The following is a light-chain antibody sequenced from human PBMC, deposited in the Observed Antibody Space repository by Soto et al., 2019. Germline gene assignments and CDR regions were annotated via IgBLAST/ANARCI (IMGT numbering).Light chain of an antibody. CDR3: CSYAGSRTYV. J-gene: IGLJ1*01. Sequence: QSALTQPASVSGPLGQSIVISCTGSRSDIGSYDLVSWYQQYPGKAPKVVIFEGTKRPSGVSNRFSGSKSGNTASLTISGLQTEDEADYYCCSYAGSRTYVFGGGTKLTVL. CDR2: EGT. V-gene: IGLV2-23*01. CDR1: RSDIGSYDL.